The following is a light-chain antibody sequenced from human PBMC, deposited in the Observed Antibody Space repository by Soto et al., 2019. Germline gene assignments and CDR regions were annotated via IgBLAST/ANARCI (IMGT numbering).Light chain of an antibody. J-gene: IGKJ4*01. CDR3: QQYDAWLLT. Sequence: DKLMSHSPATLSVSLGERVTLSCRASQNIHNHMSWFLQKPGQTPRLLIYDAIIRAPDVPARFSGSWSGTGLSLTINSLQSEDFAVYYCQQYDAWLLTVGGGTKVDIK. CDR1: QNIHNH. CDR2: DAI. V-gene: IGKV3-15*01.